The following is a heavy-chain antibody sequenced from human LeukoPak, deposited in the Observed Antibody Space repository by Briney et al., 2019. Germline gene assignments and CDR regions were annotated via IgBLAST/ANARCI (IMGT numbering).Heavy chain of an antibody. CDR1: GFIFSSYA. CDR3: ARSVDY. V-gene: IGHV3-30-3*01. J-gene: IGHJ4*02. CDR2: ISYDGSNK. Sequence: GGSLRLSCAASGFIFSSYAMHWVRQAPGKGLEWVAVISYDGSNKYYADSVKGRSTISRDNSKNTLYLQMNSLRAEDTAVYYCARSVDYWGQGTLVTVSS.